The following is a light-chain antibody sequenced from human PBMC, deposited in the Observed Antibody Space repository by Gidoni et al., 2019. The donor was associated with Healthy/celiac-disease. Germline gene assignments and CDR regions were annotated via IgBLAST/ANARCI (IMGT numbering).Light chain of an antibody. V-gene: IGKV2-28*01. CDR1: QSLLHSNGYNY. CDR2: LGS. CDR3: MQALQTSFT. Sequence: DIVMTQSQLSLPVTPGEPASLSCRSSQSLLHSNGYNYLDWYLQKPVRSPQLLIYLGSNRASGVPDRFSGSGSGTDFTLKISRVEAEDVGVYYCMQALQTSFTFGPGTKVDIK. J-gene: IGKJ3*01.